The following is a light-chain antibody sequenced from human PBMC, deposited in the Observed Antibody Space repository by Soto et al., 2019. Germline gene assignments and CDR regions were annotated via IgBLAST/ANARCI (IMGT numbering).Light chain of an antibody. J-gene: IGKJ4*01. CDR3: QHYVTSPLT. V-gene: IGKV3-20*01. Sequence: EIVLTQSPGTLCLSPGERATLSCRASQSVSSTFLAWYQQKPGQAPRLLIYATSSRATGIPGRFSGSGSGTDFTLTISRLEPEDFAVYFCQHYVTSPLTFGGGTKVDIK. CDR1: QSVSSTF. CDR2: ATS.